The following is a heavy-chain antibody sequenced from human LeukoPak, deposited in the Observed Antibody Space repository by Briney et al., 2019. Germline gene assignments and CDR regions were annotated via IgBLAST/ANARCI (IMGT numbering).Heavy chain of an antibody. CDR2: IYYSGST. J-gene: IGHJ4*02. V-gene: IGHV4-61*08. D-gene: IGHD6-19*01. Sequence: PSETLSLTCTVSGGSISSGGYYWSWIRQPPGKGLEWIGYIYYSGSTNYNPSLKSRVTISVDTSKNQFSLKLSSVTAADTAVYYCARVSSGWYDYWGQGTLVTVSS. CDR1: GGSISSGGYY. CDR3: ARVSSGWYDY.